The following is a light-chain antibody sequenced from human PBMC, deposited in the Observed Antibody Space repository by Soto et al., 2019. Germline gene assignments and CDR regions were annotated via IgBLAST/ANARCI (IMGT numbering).Light chain of an antibody. Sequence: EIVLTQSPASLSLSPGERATLSCRASQSVSSNLAWYQQKSGQAPRLLIYDISNRAADIPARFSGSGSGTDFTLTISSLEPEDFAVCYCQQGTDWPRGLSFGGGTKVEIK. V-gene: IGKV3-11*01. CDR3: QQGTDWPRGLS. J-gene: IGKJ4*01. CDR2: DIS. CDR1: QSVSSN.